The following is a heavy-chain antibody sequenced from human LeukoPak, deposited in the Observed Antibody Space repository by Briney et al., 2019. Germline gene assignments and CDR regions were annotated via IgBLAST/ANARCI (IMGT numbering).Heavy chain of an antibody. V-gene: IGHV3-7*01. CDR3: ARVGYYYHY. Sequence: GGSLRLSCAASGFTFSNYWMSWVRQAPGKGLEWVANIKQDGSDKYYVDSVKGRFTISRDNAKNSLYLQMNSLRAEDTALYYCARVGYYYHYWGQGTWSPSPQ. J-gene: IGHJ4*02. CDR1: GFTFSNYW. CDR2: IKQDGSDK. D-gene: IGHD3-22*01.